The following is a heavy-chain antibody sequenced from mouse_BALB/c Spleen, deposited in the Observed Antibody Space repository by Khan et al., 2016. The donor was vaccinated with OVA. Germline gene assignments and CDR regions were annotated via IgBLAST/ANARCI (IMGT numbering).Heavy chain of an antibody. Sequence: DVKLVESGGDLVKTGGSLKLSCAASGFTFSTYGMSWVRQTPDKRLEWVATISSGGHYTYYIDSVKGRFTISRDNAENILYLQMTSLRSEDTAMYYCARLAYYYNSEGFAYWGQGTLVTVSA. D-gene: IGHD1-1*02. V-gene: IGHV5-6*02. CDR1: GFTFSTYG. CDR3: ARLAYYYNSEGFAY. J-gene: IGHJ3*01. CDR2: ISSGGHYT.